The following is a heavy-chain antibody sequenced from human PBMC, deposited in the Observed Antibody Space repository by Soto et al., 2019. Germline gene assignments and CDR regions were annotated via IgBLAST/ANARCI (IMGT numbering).Heavy chain of an antibody. CDR2: IYSSGST. J-gene: IGHJ5*02. CDR3: ARGQRFSDWFDP. CDR1: GGAIGSHY. V-gene: IGHV4-4*07. Sequence: SETLSVTCSISGGAIGSHYWTWILQPAGKRLEWIGRIYSSGSTQYNPSLQSRVTMSLDTSKKQFSLRLESVNAADTAVYYCARGQRFSDWFDPWGQGTLVTVSS. D-gene: IGHD3-3*01.